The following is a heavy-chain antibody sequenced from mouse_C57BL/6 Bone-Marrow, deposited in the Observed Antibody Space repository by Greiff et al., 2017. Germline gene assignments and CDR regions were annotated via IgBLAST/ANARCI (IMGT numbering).Heavy chain of an antibody. Sequence: QVQLQQPGAELVRPGSSVKLSCKASGYTFTSYWMHWVKQRPIQGLEWIGNIDPSDSETHYNQKFKDKATLTVDKSSSTAYVQLSSLTSEDSAVYYCATYPYWYFDVWGTGTTVTVSS. J-gene: IGHJ1*03. CDR3: ATYPYWYFDV. CDR2: IDPSDSET. D-gene: IGHD2-10*01. CDR1: GYTFTSYW. V-gene: IGHV1-52*01.